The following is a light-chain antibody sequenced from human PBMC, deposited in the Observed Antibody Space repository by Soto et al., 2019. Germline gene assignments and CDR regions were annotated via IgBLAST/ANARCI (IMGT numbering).Light chain of an antibody. CDR2: ATS. CDR1: QAISNY. CDR3: QQYHSLPFT. J-gene: IGKJ3*01. Sequence: DIPMTQSPSSLSASVGDRVTINCRASQAISNYVAWFQQKPGEAPKSLMFATSTLQSGVPSRFRGSGSQTDFTLTITNVQPEDFATYFCQQYHSLPFTFGPGT. V-gene: IGKV1-16*01.